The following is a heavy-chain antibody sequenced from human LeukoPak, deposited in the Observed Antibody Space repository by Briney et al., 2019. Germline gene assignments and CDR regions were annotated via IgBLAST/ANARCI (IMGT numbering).Heavy chain of an antibody. J-gene: IGHJ4*02. CDR2: LYYTGST. CDR3: ARDRSEGIAVAGIPPYYFDY. D-gene: IGHD6-19*01. V-gene: IGHV4-39*07. CDR1: GGSISSSSRY. Sequence: PSETLSLTCTVSGGSISSSSRYWGWIRQPPGKGLEWIGSLYYTGSTYYNPSLKSRITMSVDTSKNKFSLKLTSVTAADTAVYYCARDRSEGIAVAGIPPYYFDYWGQGTLVTVSS.